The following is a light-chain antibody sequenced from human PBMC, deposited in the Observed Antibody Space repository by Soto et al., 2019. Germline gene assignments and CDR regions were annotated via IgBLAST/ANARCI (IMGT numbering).Light chain of an antibody. J-gene: IGLJ3*02. Sequence: QSALTQPASVSGSPGQSITISCTGTNSDIGSRNLVSWYQQHPGIAPKLIIYEVTNRPPGVSNRFSGSKSGNTASLTISGLQTEDEADYYCSSYTSSSTWVFGGGTKLTVL. CDR2: EVT. CDR3: SSYTSSSTWV. V-gene: IGLV2-14*02. CDR1: NSDIGSRNL.